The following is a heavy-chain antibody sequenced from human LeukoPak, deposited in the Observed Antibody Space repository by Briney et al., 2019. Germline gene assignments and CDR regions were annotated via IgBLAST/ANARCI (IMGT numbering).Heavy chain of an antibody. V-gene: IGHV3-7*01. CDR2: IQRDGSEF. CDR1: GFTFSSYA. Sequence: GSLRLSCAASGFTFSSYAMHWVRQAPGKGLEWAANIQRDGSEFYYMDSVRGRFTISRDNAKNSLYLQMNSLRVEDTAVYYCARSPDGFDYWGQGTLVTVSS. J-gene: IGHJ4*02. CDR3: ARSPDGFDY.